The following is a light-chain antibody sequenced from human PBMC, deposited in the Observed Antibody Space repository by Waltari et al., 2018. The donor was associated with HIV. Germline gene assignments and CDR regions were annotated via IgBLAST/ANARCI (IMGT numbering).Light chain of an antibody. J-gene: IGLJ1*01. CDR2: RDN. Sequence: QSVLTQPPSASGPPGPRVTLSGSGTSFIIGRNFFSWYQQLPGTAPKVLIFRDNQRPSGVPDRFSGSKSGASASLAISGLRSEDEADYYCAAWDDSLRGSYVFGPGTKVTVL. V-gene: IGLV1-47*01. CDR3: AAWDDSLRGSYV. CDR1: SFIIGRNF.